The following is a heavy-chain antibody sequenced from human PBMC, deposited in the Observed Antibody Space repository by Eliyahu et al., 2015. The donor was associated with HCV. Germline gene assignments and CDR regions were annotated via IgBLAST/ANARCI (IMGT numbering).Heavy chain of an antibody. CDR1: GGSFSGYY. V-gene: IGHV4-34*01. CDR2: INHSGST. CDR3: ARAHGYSYGSIDY. D-gene: IGHD5-18*01. Sequence: QVQLQQWGAGXLKPSETLXLTXAVYGGSFSGYYWRWIRQPPGKGLEWIGEINHSGSTNYNPSLKSRVTISVDTSKNQFSLKLSSVTAADTAVYYCARAHGYSYGSIDYWGQGTLVTVSS. J-gene: IGHJ4*02.